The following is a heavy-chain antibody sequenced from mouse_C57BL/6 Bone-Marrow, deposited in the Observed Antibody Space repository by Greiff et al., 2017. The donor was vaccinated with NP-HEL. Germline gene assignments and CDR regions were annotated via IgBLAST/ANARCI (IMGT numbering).Heavy chain of an antibody. CDR1: GFTFSDYG. CDR3: ASPLGRGFDY. CDR2: ISSGSSTI. J-gene: IGHJ2*01. Sequence: EVHLVESGGGLVKPGGSLKLSCAASGFTFSDYGMHWVRQAPEKGLEWVAYISSGSSTIYYADTVKGRFTISRDNAKNTLFLQMTSLRSEDTAMYYCASPLGRGFDYWGQGTTLTVSS. D-gene: IGHD4-1*01. V-gene: IGHV5-17*01.